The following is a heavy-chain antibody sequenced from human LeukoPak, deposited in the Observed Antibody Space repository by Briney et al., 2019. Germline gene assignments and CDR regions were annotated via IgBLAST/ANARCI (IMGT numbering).Heavy chain of an antibody. CDR2: IRSGGST. CDR1: GITFSSYS. Sequence: GGSLRLSCATSGITFSSYSMKWVRQAPGKGLEWVSVIRSGGSTVYADSVKGRFTISRDNSKNTLYLQLNSLRAEDTAVYYCAREGSGRTAYNDGLDVWGQGTMVTVSS. CDR3: AREGSGRTAYNDGLDV. D-gene: IGHD3-10*01. V-gene: IGHV3-53*01. J-gene: IGHJ3*01.